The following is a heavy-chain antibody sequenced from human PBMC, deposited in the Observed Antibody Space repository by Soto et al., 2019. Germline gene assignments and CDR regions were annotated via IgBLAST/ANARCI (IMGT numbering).Heavy chain of an antibody. CDR2: ISSSSSYI. V-gene: IGHV3-21*01. Sequence: EGSLRLSCAACGFTFSSYSMNWVRQAPPKGLEWVSSISSSSSYIYYADSVKGRFTISRDNANNSLYLQMNSLRAEDTAVYYFPRPPEPPARPSEGMVVWPPGATVNV. CDR3: PRPPEPPARPSEGMVV. CDR1: GFTFSSYS. J-gene: IGHJ6*02.